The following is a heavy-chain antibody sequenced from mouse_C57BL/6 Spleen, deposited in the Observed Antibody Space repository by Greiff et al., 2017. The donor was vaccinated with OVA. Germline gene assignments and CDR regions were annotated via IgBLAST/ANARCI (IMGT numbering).Heavy chain of an antibody. CDR1: GYTFTSYW. V-gene: IGHV1-64*01. J-gene: IGHJ3*01. CDR3: ARTGYYGSRAPFAY. D-gene: IGHD1-1*01. Sequence: VKLQQPGAELVKPGASVKLSCKASGYTFTSYWMHWVKQRPGQGLEWIGMIHPNSGSTNYNEKFKSKATLTVDKSSSTAYMQLSSLTSEDSAVYYCARTGYYGSRAPFAYWGQGTLVTVSA. CDR2: IHPNSGST.